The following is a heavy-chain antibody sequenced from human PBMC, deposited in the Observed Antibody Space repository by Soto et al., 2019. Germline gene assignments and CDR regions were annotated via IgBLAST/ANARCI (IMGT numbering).Heavy chain of an antibody. Sequence: ASVKVSCKASGYTFTSYAISWVRQAPGQGLEWMGWISAYNGNTNYAQKLQGRVTMTTDTSTSTAYMELRSLRSDDTAVYYCARESIVVVPAAAMKDYYYGMDVWGQGTMVTVSS. CDR1: GYTFTSYA. V-gene: IGHV1-18*01. D-gene: IGHD2-2*01. CDR2: ISAYNGNT. CDR3: ARESIVVVPAAAMKDYYYGMDV. J-gene: IGHJ6*02.